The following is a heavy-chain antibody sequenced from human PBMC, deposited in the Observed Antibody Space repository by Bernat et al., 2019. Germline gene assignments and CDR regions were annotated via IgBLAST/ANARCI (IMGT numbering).Heavy chain of an antibody. V-gene: IGHV5-51*01. CDR3: ARHSSGWSSEGEDDY. J-gene: IGHJ4*02. CDR2: IYPGDSDT. CDR1: GYSFTSYW. Sequence: EVQLVQSGAEVKKPGESLKISCKGSGYSFTSYWIGWVRQMPGKGLEWMGLIYPGDSDTSYSPSFPGQVTISADKSISTAYLQWSSLKASDTAMYYCARHSSGWSSEGEDDYWGQGTLVTVSS. D-gene: IGHD6-19*01.